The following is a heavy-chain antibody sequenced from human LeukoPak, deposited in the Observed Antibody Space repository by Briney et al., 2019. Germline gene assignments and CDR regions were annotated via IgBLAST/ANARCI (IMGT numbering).Heavy chain of an antibody. Sequence: ASVKVSCKASGYTFTAYYMHWVRQAPGQGLEWMGWINPNSGGTNYAQKFQGRVTMTRDTSISTAYMELSRLRSDDTAVYYCARDGLINYDILTGYSYWGQGTLVTVSS. CDR2: INPNSGGT. J-gene: IGHJ4*02. CDR1: GYTFTAYY. V-gene: IGHV1-2*02. D-gene: IGHD3-9*01. CDR3: ARDGLINYDILTGYSY.